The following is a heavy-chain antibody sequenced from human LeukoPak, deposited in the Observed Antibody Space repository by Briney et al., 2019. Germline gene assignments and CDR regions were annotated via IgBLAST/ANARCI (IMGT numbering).Heavy chain of an antibody. J-gene: IGHJ3*02. CDR3: ARDGPYGDPLPMFAFDI. CDR1: GYTFTSYG. V-gene: IGHV1-18*01. Sequence: ASVKVSCKASGYTFTSYGISWVRQAPGQGLEWMGWISAYNGNTNYAQKLQGRVTMTTDTSTSTAYMELRSLRSDDTAVYYCARDGPYGDPLPMFAFDIWGQGTMVTVYS. CDR2: ISAYNGNT. D-gene: IGHD4-17*01.